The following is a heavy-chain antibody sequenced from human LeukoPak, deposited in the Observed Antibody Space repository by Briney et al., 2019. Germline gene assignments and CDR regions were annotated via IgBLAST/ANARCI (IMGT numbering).Heavy chain of an antibody. J-gene: IGHJ4*02. Sequence: SETLSLTCTVSGGSISSYYWSWLRQPPGQGLEWIGYIYYSGSTNYNPSPKSRVTISVDTSKNQFSLKLSSVTAADPAVYYCARDRPSSWYYFDYWGQGTLVTVSS. V-gene: IGHV4-59*01. CDR3: ARDRPSSWYYFDY. D-gene: IGHD6-13*01. CDR1: GGSISSYY. CDR2: IYYSGST.